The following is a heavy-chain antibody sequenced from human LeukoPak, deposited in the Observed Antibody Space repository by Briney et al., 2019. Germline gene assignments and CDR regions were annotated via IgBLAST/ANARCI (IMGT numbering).Heavy chain of an antibody. V-gene: IGHV3-23*01. J-gene: IGHJ4*02. CDR1: GFTFSSYA. CDR2: ISGSGGST. CDR3: AKGPLVVPAADNYFDY. Sequence: PGGSLRLSCAASGFTFSSYAMSWVRQAPGRGLEWVSAISGSGGSTYYADSVKGRFTISRDNSKNTLYLQMNSLRAEDTAVYYCAKGPLVVPAADNYFDYWGQGTLVTVSS. D-gene: IGHD2-2*01.